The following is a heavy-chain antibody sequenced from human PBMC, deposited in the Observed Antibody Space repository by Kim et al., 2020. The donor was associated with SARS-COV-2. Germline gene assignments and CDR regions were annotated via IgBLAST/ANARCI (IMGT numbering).Heavy chain of an antibody. D-gene: IGHD2-2*01. CDR3: ARGGEYCSSTSCYVAVADYYYYYGMDV. CDR1: GGSISSYY. V-gene: IGHV4-59*01. J-gene: IGHJ6*02. CDR2: IYYSGST. Sequence: SETLSLTCTVSGGSISSYYWSWIRQPPGKGLEWIGYIYYSGSTNYNPSLKSRVTISVDTSKNQFSLKLSSVTAADTAVYYCARGGEYCSSTSCYVAVADYYYYYGMDVWGQGTTVTVSS.